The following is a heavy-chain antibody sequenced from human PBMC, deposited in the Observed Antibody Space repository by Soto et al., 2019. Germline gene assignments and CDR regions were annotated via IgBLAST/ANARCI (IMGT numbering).Heavy chain of an antibody. J-gene: IGHJ3*02. Sequence: PGGSLRLSCAASGFTFSSYWMSWVRQAQGKGQEWVANIKQDGSEKYYVDTVKGRFTISIDNAKNSLYLQMNSLRAEDTAVYYCASRLVRYDFWSGYTDAFDIWGQGTMVT. D-gene: IGHD3-3*01. CDR1: GFTFSSYW. CDR2: IKQDGSEK. V-gene: IGHV3-7*01. CDR3: ASRLVRYDFWSGYTDAFDI.